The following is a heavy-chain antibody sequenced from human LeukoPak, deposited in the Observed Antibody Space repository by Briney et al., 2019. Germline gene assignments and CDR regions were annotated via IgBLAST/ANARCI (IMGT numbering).Heavy chain of an antibody. Sequence: GGPLRLSCAGSGFPFSHYSMNWVRQAPGKGLEWVASFGSDLSFRSVADSLKGRFTISRDNAENSIYLHMNSLRAEDTAIYYCARDRLGDGYIREFDSWGQGTLVIVSS. CDR3: ARDRLGDGYIREFDS. J-gene: IGHJ4*02. D-gene: IGHD5-24*01. CDR1: GFPFSHYS. V-gene: IGHV3-21*01. CDR2: FGSDLSFR.